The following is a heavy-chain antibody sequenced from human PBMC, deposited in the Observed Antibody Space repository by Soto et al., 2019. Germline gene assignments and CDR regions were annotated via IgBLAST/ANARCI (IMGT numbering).Heavy chain of an antibody. D-gene: IGHD5-12*01. Sequence: GGSLRLSCAASGFTFSSYGMHWVRQAPGKGLEWVAVISYDGSNKYYADSVKGRFTISRDNSKNTLYLQMNSLRAEDTAVYYCAKDKGSIVATINWFDPWGQGTLVTVSS. J-gene: IGHJ5*02. CDR3: AKDKGSIVATINWFDP. V-gene: IGHV3-30*18. CDR1: GFTFSSYG. CDR2: ISYDGSNK.